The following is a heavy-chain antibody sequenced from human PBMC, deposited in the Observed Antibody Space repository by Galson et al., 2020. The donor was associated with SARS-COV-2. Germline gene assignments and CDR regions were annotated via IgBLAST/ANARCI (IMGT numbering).Heavy chain of an antibody. V-gene: IGHV3-30*04. Sequence: GGSLRLSCAASGFTFSSYAMHWVRQAPGKGLEWVAVISYDGSNKYYADSVKGRFTISRDNSKNTLYLQMNSLRAEDTAVYYCARAEFDIWGQGTMVTVSS. CDR1: GFTFSSYA. CDR2: ISYDGSNK. CDR3: ARAEFDI. J-gene: IGHJ3*02.